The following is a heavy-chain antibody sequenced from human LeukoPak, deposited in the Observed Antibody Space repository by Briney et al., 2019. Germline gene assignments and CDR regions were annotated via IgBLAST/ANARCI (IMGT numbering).Heavy chain of an antibody. J-gene: IGHJ4*02. D-gene: IGHD2-15*01. V-gene: IGHV1-3*01. CDR2: ISAGNGDT. CDR1: GYTFSTYA. Sequence: ASVKVSCKASGYTFSTYAMHWVRQAPGQRLEWMGWISAGNGDTYFSRKFQGRVTITRDASASTAYMELSSLRSEDTAVYYCARDVRGWSLDYWGQGTLVTVSS. CDR3: ARDVRGWSLDY.